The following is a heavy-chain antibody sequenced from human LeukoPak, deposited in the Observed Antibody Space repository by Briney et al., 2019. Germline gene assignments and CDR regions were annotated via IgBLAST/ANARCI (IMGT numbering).Heavy chain of an antibody. CDR1: GFTVDSNY. D-gene: IGHD2-15*01. V-gene: IGHV3-23*01. Sequence: GSLRLSCAASGFTVDSNYLSWVRQAPGKGLEWVSAISNNGGYTYYADSVQGRFTISRDNSKSTLCLQMNSLRAEDTAVYYCAKQLGYCSDGSCYFPYWGQGTLVTVSS. CDR3: AKQLGYCSDGSCYFPY. CDR2: ISNNGGYT. J-gene: IGHJ4*02.